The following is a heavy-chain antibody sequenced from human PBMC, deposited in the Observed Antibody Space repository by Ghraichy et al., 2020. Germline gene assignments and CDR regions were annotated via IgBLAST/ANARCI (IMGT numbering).Heavy chain of an antibody. CDR2: ISSTSTYI. CDR1: GFAFSTYS. J-gene: IGHJ6*02. V-gene: IGHV3-21*01. CDR3: ARGRAISPVAQFPMDL. D-gene: IGHD4-11*01. Sequence: GGSLRLSCAASGFAFSTYSINWVRQAPGKGLEWVSSISSTSTYIYYADSLKGRFTTSRDNAKNSLYLQMNSLRAEDTAVYYCARGRAISPVAQFPMDLSGPGPTGTLSS.